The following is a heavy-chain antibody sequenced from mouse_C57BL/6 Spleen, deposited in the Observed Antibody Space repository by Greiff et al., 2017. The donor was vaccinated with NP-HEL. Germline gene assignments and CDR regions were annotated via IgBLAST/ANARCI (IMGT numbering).Heavy chain of an antibody. CDR3: ARRPYYYGSRYAMDY. J-gene: IGHJ4*01. D-gene: IGHD1-1*01. CDR2: IYPRDGST. V-gene: IGHV1-85*01. CDR1: GYTFPSYD. Sequence: VHLVESGPELVKPGASVKLSCKASGYTFPSYDINWVKQRPGQGLEWIGWIYPRDGSTKYNEKFKGKATLTVDTSSSTAYMELHSLTSEDSAVYFCARRPYYYGSRYAMDYWGQGTSVTVSS.